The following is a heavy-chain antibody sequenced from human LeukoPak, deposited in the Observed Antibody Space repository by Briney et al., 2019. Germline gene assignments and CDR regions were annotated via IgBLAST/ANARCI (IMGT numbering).Heavy chain of an antibody. J-gene: IGHJ4*02. Sequence: ASVKVSCKASGFTFTNYGFNWVRQAPGQGLEWLGWISAYNGNTNYAQNFQGRVTMTTDTSTRTVYMELRSLRSDDTAVYYCAWRGYDYGLDFDYWGQGTLVTVSS. CDR2: ISAYNGNT. CDR3: AWRGYDYGLDFDY. D-gene: IGHD5-12*01. CDR1: GFTFTNYG. V-gene: IGHV1-18*01.